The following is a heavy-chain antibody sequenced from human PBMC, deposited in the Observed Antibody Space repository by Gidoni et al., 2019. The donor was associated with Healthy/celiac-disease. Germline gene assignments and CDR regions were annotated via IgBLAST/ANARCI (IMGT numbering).Heavy chain of an antibody. J-gene: IGHJ6*02. CDR2: IWYDGSNK. D-gene: IGHD6-13*01. V-gene: IGHV3-33*01. CDR3: ARGHSSSWYIRDYYYYYGMDV. CDR1: GFTFSSYG. Sequence: QVQLVESGGGVVQPGRSLRLSCAASGFTFSSYGMHWVRQAPGKGLEWVAVIWYDGSNKYYADSVKGRFTISRDNSKNTLYLQMNSLRAEDTAVYYCARGHSSSWYIRDYYYYYGMDVWGQGTTVTVSS.